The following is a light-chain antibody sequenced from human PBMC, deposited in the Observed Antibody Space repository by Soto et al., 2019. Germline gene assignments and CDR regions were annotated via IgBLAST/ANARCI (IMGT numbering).Light chain of an antibody. CDR3: SSYTSSSTPYV. CDR2: EVS. Sequence: QSVLTHPASVSGSPGQSITISCTGTSSDVGGYKYVSWYQQHPGKAPKLMIYEVSNRPSGVSNRFSGSKSGNTASLTISGLQAEDEADYYCSSYTSSSTPYVFGTGTKVTVL. V-gene: IGLV2-14*01. CDR1: SSDVGGYKY. J-gene: IGLJ1*01.